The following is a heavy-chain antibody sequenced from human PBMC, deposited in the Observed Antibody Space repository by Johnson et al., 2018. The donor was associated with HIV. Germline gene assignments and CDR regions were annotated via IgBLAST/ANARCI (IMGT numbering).Heavy chain of an antibody. CDR2: ISYDGSNK. J-gene: IGHJ3*02. CDR3: ATIAAHGAAFDI. V-gene: IGHV3-30*03. CDR1: GFTFSSYD. Sequence: QVQLVESGGGVVQPGRSLRLSCAASGFTFSSYDTHWVRQAPGKGLEWVALISYDGSNKYHADSVKGRFTISRDNSKNTLYLQMNSLRPEDTAAYYCATIAAHGAAFDIWGQGTVFTVSS. D-gene: IGHD6-25*01.